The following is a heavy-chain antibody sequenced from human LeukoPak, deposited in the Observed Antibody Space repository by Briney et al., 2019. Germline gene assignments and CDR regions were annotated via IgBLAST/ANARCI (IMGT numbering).Heavy chain of an antibody. CDR2: IRYDGSKK. J-gene: IGHJ6*04. Sequence: GGSLRLSCAASGFTFSSYGMHWVRQAPGKGLEWVAFIRYDGSKKYYADSVKGRLTISRDNSKNTLYLQMNSLRAEDTAVYYCAELGITMIGGVWGKGTTVTISS. CDR3: AELGITMIGGV. CDR1: GFTFSSYG. D-gene: IGHD3-10*02. V-gene: IGHV3-30*02.